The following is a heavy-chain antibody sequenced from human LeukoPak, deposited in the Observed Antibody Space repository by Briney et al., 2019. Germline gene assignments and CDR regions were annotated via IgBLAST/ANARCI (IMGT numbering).Heavy chain of an antibody. CDR3: ARAAHYYDSGGFLPEAFDV. CDR1: EFTFSSYA. Sequence: GGSLRLSCAASEFTFSSYAMSWVRQAPGKGLEWVSAISGSGGSTYYADSVKGRFPISRDNSKSTLYLQMNSLRAEDTAVYYCARAAHYYDSGGFLPEAFDVWGQGTMVTVSS. J-gene: IGHJ3*01. V-gene: IGHV3-23*01. CDR2: ISGSGGST. D-gene: IGHD3-22*01.